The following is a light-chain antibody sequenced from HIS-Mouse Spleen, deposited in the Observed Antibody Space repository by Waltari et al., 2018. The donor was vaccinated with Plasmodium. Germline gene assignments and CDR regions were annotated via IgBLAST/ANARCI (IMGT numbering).Light chain of an antibody. CDR1: QSVSSN. Sequence: IVMPQYPATLSVSPGDRATLSCRASQSVSSNLAWYQQKPGQAPRLLIYGASTRATGIPARFSGSGSGTEFTLTISSLQSEDFAVYYCQQYNNWSFTFGPGTKVDIK. J-gene: IGKJ3*01. V-gene: IGKV3-15*01. CDR3: QQYNNWSFT. CDR2: GAS.